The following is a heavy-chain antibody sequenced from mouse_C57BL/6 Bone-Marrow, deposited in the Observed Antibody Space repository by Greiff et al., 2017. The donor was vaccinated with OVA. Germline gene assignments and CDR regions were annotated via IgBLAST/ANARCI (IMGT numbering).Heavy chain of an antibody. CDR1: GYSITSGYY. CDR2: ISYDGSN. J-gene: IGHJ3*01. CDR3: ARARPAWFAD. V-gene: IGHV3-6*01. Sequence: EVQLQQSGPGLVKPSQSLSLTCSVTGYSITSGYYWNWIRQFPGNKLEWMGYISYDGSNNYNPSLKNRISITRDTSKNQFFLKLNSVTTEDTATYYCARARPAWFADWGQGTLVTVSA.